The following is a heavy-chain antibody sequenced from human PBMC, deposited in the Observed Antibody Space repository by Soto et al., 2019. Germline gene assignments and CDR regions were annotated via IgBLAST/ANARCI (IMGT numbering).Heavy chain of an antibody. CDR2: IYYSGST. CDR3: ARAMTIVGVVTPYFYDY. Sequence: QVQLQESGPGLVKPSETLSLTCTVSGGSVSSGRYYWSWIRQPPGKGLEWIGYIYYSGSTNYNPALKSRVTISVDTSKKQYSLKLRSVTAADTAVYYCARAMTIVGVVTPYFYDYWGQGPLVTVSS. J-gene: IGHJ4*02. D-gene: IGHD3-3*01. CDR1: GGSVSSGRYY. V-gene: IGHV4-61*01.